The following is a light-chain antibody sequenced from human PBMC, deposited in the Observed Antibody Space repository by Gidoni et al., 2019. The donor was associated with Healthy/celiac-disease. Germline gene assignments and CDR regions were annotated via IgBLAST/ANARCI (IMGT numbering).Light chain of an antibody. CDR2: AAS. V-gene: IGKV1-6*01. CDR3: LQDSNYPLT. CDR1: QGIRND. J-gene: IGKJ4*01. Sequence: AIQMTQSPSSLSASVGDRVTITCRASQGIRNDLGWYQQKPGKAPKPLIYAASSLQSGVTSRFSGSGSGTDFTLTIRSLQPEDFATYSCLQDSNYPLTFGGWTKVEIK.